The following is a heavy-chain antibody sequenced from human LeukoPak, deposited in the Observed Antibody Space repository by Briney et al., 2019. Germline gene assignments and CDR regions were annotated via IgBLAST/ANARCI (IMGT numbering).Heavy chain of an antibody. D-gene: IGHD3-22*01. CDR3: ARNDDSNGYYSSMGI. J-gene: IGHJ3*02. CDR2: ISYGGSDK. CDR1: GFTFCSYA. V-gene: IGHV3-30*04. Sequence: PARSLRLSCVASGFTFCSYAIRSVRQSPGKGLEWVAVISYGGSDKYYADSVKGRFSISRDNSKNTVYLQRNSLRGDDTAVYYCARNDDSNGYYSSMGIWGQGTMVAVSS.